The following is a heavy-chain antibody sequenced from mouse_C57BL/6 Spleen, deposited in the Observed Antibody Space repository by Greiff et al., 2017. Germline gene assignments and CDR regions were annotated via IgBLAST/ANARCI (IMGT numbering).Heavy chain of an antibody. V-gene: IGHV1-69*01. Sequence: LQQPGAELVMPGASVKLSCKASGYTFTSYWMHWVKQRPGQGLEWIGEIDPSDSYTNYNQKFKGKSTLTVDKSSSTAYMQLSSLTSEDSAVYYCARSYDGYPYWYFDVWGTGTTVTSPQ. CDR3: ARSYDGYPYWYFDV. D-gene: IGHD2-3*01. CDR1: GYTFTSYW. CDR2: IDPSDSYT. J-gene: IGHJ1*03.